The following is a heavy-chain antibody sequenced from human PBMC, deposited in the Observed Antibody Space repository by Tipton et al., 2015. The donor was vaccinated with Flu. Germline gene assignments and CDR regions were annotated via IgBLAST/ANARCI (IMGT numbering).Heavy chain of an antibody. CDR1: GNSIRSSNYY. D-gene: IGHD4-11*01. CDR2: IFHSGNT. Sequence: TLSLTCAVSGNSIRSSNYYWGWIRQPPGKGLEWIGNIFHSGNTKYNPSLKSRVSISIDTSKNQFSLKLSSVIATDTAVYYCARRDYSNYVSEPKNWFDPWGQGALVTVSS. V-gene: IGHV4-61*01. J-gene: IGHJ5*02. CDR3: ARRDYSNYVSEPKNWFDP.